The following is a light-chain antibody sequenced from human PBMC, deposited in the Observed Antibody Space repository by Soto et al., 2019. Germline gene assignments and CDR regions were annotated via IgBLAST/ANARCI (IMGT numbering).Light chain of an antibody. CDR2: GAF. J-gene: IGKJ1*01. Sequence: DIVMTQNPATLSVVPGERATLSCRASQSISSNLAWYQQKPGQAPRLLISGAFNRATGIPDRFSGSGSGTDFTLTISTLEPEDFAVYYCQQYGNSPAWTFGQRSKADVK. CDR1: QSISSN. CDR3: QQYGNSPAWT. V-gene: IGKV3-20*01.